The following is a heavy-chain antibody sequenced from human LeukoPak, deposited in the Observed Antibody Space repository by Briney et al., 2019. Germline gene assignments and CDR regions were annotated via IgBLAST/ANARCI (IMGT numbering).Heavy chain of an antibody. D-gene: IGHD5-24*01. CDR2: ISGSGGKT. CDR3: AKSWWDVYNYPDY. J-gene: IGHJ4*02. Sequence: PGGSLRLSCAASGFTFSTYAMSWVRQAPGKGLEWVSAISGSGGKTYYADSVKGRFTISRDNSKNTLFLQMNSLRAEDTAVYYCAKSWWDVYNYPDYWRQGTLVTVSS. CDR1: GFTFSTYA. V-gene: IGHV3-23*01.